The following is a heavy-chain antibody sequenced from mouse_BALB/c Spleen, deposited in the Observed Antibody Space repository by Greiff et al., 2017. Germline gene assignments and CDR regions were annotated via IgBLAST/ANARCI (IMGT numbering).Heavy chain of an antibody. CDR3: TRKLGPTWFAY. Sequence: EVHLVESGGGLVQPGGSMKLSCVASGFTFSNYWMNWVRQSPEKGLEWVAEIRLKSNNYATHYAESVKGRFTISRDDSKSSVYLQMNNLRAEDTGIYYCTRKLGPTWFAYWGQGTLVTVSA. CDR1: GFTFSNYW. V-gene: IGHV6-6*02. CDR2: IRLKSNNYAT. J-gene: IGHJ3*01. D-gene: IGHD4-1*01.